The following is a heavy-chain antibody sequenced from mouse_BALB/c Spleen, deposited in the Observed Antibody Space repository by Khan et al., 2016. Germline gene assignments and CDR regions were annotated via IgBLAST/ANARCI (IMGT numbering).Heavy chain of an antibody. CDR1: GFDFSRYW. Sequence: VKLLESGGGLVQPGGSLKLSCAASGFDFSRYWMNWVRQAPGKGLEWIGEINADSSTINYTPSLKDKFIISRDNAKNTLYLQMTKVRSEDTALCYCAREGVVLWFAYWGQGTLVTVSA. D-gene: IGHD1-3*01. J-gene: IGHJ3*01. V-gene: IGHV4-1*02. CDR2: INADSSTI. CDR3: AREGVVLWFAY.